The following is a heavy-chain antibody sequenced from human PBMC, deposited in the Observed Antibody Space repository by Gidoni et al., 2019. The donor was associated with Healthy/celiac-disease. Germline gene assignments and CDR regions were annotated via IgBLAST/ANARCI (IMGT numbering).Heavy chain of an antibody. CDR2: INHSGST. V-gene: IGHV4-34*01. J-gene: IGHJ4*02. D-gene: IGHD3-9*01. Sequence: QVQLQQGGAGLLKTSETLSLTCAVSGGSFSGYYWSWIRQPPGKGLECIGEINHSGSTNYNPSLKSRVTISVDTSKNQFSLKLSSVTAADTAVYYCARRYFDWLFYDYWGQGTLVTVSS. CDR3: ARRYFDWLFYDY. CDR1: GGSFSGYY.